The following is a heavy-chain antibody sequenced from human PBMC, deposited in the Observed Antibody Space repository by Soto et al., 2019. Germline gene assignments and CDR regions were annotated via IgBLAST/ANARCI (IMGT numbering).Heavy chain of an antibody. CDR1: GFSLSTSGVG. CDR3: AHSRDYDFWSGYLGSYPNEFDY. V-gene: IGHV2-5*01. Sequence: GPTLVNPTQTLTLTCTFSGFSLSTSGVGVGWIRQPPGKALEWLALIYWNDDKRYSPSLKSRLTITKDTSKNQVVLTMTKMDPVDTATYYCAHSRDYDFWSGYLGSYPNEFDYWGQGTLVTVSS. J-gene: IGHJ4*02. D-gene: IGHD3-3*01. CDR2: IYWNDDK.